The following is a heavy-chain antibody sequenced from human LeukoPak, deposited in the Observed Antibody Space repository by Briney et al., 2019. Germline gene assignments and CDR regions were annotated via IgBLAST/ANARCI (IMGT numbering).Heavy chain of an antibody. CDR2: ISSTGNNI. CDR3: ARGLRSGDY. J-gene: IGHJ4*02. V-gene: IGHV3-21*01. D-gene: IGHD4-17*01. CDR1: GFTFNIYT. Sequence: PGGSLTLSYAASGFTFNIYTMKWVRQAPGRGLEWVSSISSTGNNIYYADSVKGRFTISRDNAKVSLYLEMNSLRAEDTAVYYCARGLRSGDYWGQGTLVTVSS.